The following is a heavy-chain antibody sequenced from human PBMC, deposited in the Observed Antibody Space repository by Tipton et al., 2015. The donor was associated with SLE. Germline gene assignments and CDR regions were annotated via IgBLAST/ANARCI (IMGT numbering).Heavy chain of an antibody. D-gene: IGHD1-26*01. CDR1: GFTFDDYS. V-gene: IGHV3-43*01. Sequence: QLVQSGGGLVKPGGPLRLSCASSGFTFDDYSMHWVRQRPGKGLEWVSLISWDGDTTYYADSVKGRFTISRDNSKNSLYLQMNSLKREDTAFYYCATGLKWELLSGIADWGQGTLVTVSS. CDR2: ISWDGDTT. CDR3: ATGLKWELLSGIAD. J-gene: IGHJ4*02.